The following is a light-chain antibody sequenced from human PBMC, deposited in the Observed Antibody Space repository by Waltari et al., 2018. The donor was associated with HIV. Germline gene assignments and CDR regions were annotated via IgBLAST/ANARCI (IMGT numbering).Light chain of an antibody. J-gene: IGLJ2*01. V-gene: IGLV2-23*02. CDR2: DVN. Sequence: QSAPTQPASVSGSPGQAVTIPCIRTNAAIGSSDHFSGFHQFSSEAPRLLIYDVNKRPSSVSHRFSGSKSNTTASLTISGLQIEDEGDYYCCSYAGKGVVLFGGGTKLTV. CDR3: CSYAGKGVVL. CDR1: NAAIGSSDH.